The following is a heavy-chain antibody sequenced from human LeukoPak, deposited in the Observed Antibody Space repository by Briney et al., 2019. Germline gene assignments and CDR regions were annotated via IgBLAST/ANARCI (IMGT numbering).Heavy chain of an antibody. CDR1: GGSFSGYY. D-gene: IGHD5-12*01. V-gene: IGHV4-34*01. J-gene: IGHJ4*02. CDR3: ARDSWLLHIDF. CDR2: INHSGST. Sequence: PSETLSLTCAVYGGSFSGYYWSWIRQPPGKGLEWIGEINHSGSTNYNPSLKSRVTISVDTSKNQFSLKLNSVTAADTAVYYCARDSWLLHIDFWGQGILVTVSS.